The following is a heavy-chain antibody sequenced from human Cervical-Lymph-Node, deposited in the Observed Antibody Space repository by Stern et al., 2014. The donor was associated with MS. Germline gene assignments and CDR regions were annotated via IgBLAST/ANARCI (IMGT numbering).Heavy chain of an antibody. J-gene: IGHJ1*01. Sequence: VQLVQSGSEVKKPGASVKVSCKVSGDTFASYPIHWLRQAPGQGFVWMGIVNPTDRRTTYAQTYKDIVTLTRDTSTRTVYMELSSLRTEDTAMYFCANPLPYANWGQGTRVTVSS. D-gene: IGHD4-17*01. CDR2: VNPTDRRT. CDR1: GDTFASYP. V-gene: IGHV1-46*03. CDR3: ANPLPYAN.